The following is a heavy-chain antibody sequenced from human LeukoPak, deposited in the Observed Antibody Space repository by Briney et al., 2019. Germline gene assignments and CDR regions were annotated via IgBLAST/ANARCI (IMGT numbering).Heavy chain of an antibody. CDR1: GYTFTSYG. D-gene: IGHD3-3*01. CDR2: ISAYNGNT. Sequence: ASVKVSCKASGYTFTSYGISWVRQAPGQGLEWMGWISAYNGNTNYAQKLQGRVTMTTDTSTSTAYMELRSLRSDNTAVYYCARASWDYDFWSGYYTYNWFDPWGQGTLVTVSS. J-gene: IGHJ5*02. CDR3: ARASWDYDFWSGYYTYNWFDP. V-gene: IGHV1-18*01.